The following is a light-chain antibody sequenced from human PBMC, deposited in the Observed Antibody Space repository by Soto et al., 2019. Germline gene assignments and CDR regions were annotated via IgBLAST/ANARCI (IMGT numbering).Light chain of an antibody. CDR2: DVS. V-gene: IGLV2-14*03. J-gene: IGLJ1*01. Sequence: QSALTQPASVSGSPGQSITISCTGTSSDIGGYNHVSWYQQHPGKAPKVMIYDVSNRPSGTSNRFSGSKSGNTASLTISGLQAEDEADYYCCSFTVSATYVFGTGTKLTVL. CDR3: CSFTVSATYV. CDR1: SSDIGGYNH.